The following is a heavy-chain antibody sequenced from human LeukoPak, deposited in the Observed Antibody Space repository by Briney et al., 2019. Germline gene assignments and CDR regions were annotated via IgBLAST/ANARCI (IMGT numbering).Heavy chain of an antibody. CDR2: ISSGTSTI. CDR3: ARGTSSSDYSRLYYFDY. J-gene: IGHJ4*02. V-gene: IGHV3-48*01. Sequence: GGSLRLSCAASGFSFSRYSMNWVRQAPGKGLEWISYISSGTSTISYADSVKGRFTISRDNAMTSLSLQMNSLRAEDTAVYYCARGTSSSDYSRLYYFDYWGQGTLVTVSS. D-gene: IGHD3-22*01. CDR1: GFSFSRYS.